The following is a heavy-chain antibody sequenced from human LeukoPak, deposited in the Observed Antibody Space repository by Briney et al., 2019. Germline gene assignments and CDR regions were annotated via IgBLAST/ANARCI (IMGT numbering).Heavy chain of an antibody. Sequence: SETLSLTCAVYGGSFSGYYWSWIRQPPGKGLEWIGEINHSGSTNYNPSLKSRVTISVDTSKNQFSLKLSSVTAADTAVYYCARGGLLWFGELLSHYYYYGMDVWGQGTTVTVSS. CDR1: GGSFSGYY. CDR2: INHSGST. V-gene: IGHV4-34*01. CDR3: ARGGLLWFGELLSHYYYYGMDV. D-gene: IGHD3-10*01. J-gene: IGHJ6*02.